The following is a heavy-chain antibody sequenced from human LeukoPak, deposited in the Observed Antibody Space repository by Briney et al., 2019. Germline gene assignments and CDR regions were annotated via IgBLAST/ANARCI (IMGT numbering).Heavy chain of an antibody. J-gene: IGHJ4*02. CDR2: IYSGGST. CDR1: GFTLNTSY. CDR3: AREFGGYFDY. D-gene: IGHD3-10*01. V-gene: IGHV3-53*01. Sequence: GGSLRLSCVASGFTLNTSYMSWVRQAPGKGLEWVSVIYSGGSTYYADSVKGRFTISRDNSKNTLHLQMNSLRAEDTAVYYYAREFGGYFDYWGQGTLVTVSS.